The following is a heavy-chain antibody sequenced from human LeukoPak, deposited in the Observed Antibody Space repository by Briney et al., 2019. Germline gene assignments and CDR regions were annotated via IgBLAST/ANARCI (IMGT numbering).Heavy chain of an antibody. V-gene: IGHV5-51*01. D-gene: IGHD3-9*01. J-gene: IGHJ3*02. Sequence: GESLKVSCQGSGYSFTRYWIGWVRQMPGKGLEWMGIIYPGDSDTRYSPSFQGQVTISADKSISTAYLQWSSLKASDTAMYYCARGLRYADYDTFDTWGQGTMVTVSS. CDR2: IYPGDSDT. CDR1: GYSFTRYW. CDR3: ARGLRYADYDTFDT.